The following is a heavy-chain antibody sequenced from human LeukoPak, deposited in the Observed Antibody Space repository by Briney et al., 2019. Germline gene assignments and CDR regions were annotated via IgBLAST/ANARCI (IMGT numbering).Heavy chain of an antibody. D-gene: IGHD2-8*01. V-gene: IGHV1-24*01. CDR2: FDPEDGET. CDR1: GYTLTELS. CDR3: ARALLYPSYYFDY. Sequence: GASVKVSCKVSGYTLTELSMHWVRQAPGKGLEWMGGFDPEDGETIYAQKFQGRVTMTRDTSISTAYMELSRLRSDDTAVYYCARALLYPSYYFDYWGQGTLVTVSS. J-gene: IGHJ4*02.